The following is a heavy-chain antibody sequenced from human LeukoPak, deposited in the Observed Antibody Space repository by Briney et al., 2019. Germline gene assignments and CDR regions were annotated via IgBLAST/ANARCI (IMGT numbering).Heavy chain of an antibody. D-gene: IGHD1-14*01. J-gene: IGHJ4*02. CDR2: IKQDGSEK. Sequence: GGSLRLSCAASGFTFSNYWMTWVRQAPGKGLELVANIKQDGSEKYYVDSVKGRFTISRDNAKNSLYLQMNSLRAEDKAVYSCARNQRRLDYWGQGTLVTVSS. CDR3: ARNQRRLDY. V-gene: IGHV3-7*01. CDR1: GFTFSNYW.